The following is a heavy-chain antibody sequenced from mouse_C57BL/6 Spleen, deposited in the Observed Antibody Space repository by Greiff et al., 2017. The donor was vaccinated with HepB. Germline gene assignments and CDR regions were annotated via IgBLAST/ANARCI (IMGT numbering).Heavy chain of an antibody. CDR3: ARSVLRFAY. J-gene: IGHJ3*01. V-gene: IGHV1-64*01. Sequence: VQLQQSGAELVKPGASVKLSCKASGHTFTSYWMHWVKQRPGQGLEWIGMIHPNSGSTNYNEKFKSKATLTVDKSSSTAYMQLSSLTSEDSAVYYCARSVLRFAYWGQGTLVTVSA. CDR1: GHTFTSYW. CDR2: IHPNSGST.